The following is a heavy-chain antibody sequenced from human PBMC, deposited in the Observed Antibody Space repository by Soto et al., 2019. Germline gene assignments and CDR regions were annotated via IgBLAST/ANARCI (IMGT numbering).Heavy chain of an antibody. D-gene: IGHD6-19*01. J-gene: IGHJ4*03. CDR2: IYHGGTT. Sequence: LTCTVSGDSISSGSYWGWIRQPPGEGPEWIASIYHGGTTFYNPSLKSRISISVDTSKNQFSLRLTSVTAADTATYYCARVHVMVVAGSTFDYWGPGTLVTVSS. CDR3: ARVHVMVVAGSTFDY. CDR1: GDSISSGSY. V-gene: IGHV4-38-2*02.